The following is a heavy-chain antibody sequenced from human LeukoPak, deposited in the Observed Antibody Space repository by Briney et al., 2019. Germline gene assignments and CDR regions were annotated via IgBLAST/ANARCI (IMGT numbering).Heavy chain of an antibody. V-gene: IGHV3-23*01. J-gene: IGHJ4*02. CDR2: ISGGGSST. D-gene: IGHD3-22*01. CDR1: GFTFSSYA. CDR3: AKGKDYYDSSGLHDY. Sequence: GGSLRLSCAASGFTFSSYAMSWVRQAPGKGLEWVSAISGGGSSTYYADSVKGRFTISRDNSKNTLYLQMNSLRAEDTAVYYCAKGKDYYDSSGLHDYWGQGTLVTVSS.